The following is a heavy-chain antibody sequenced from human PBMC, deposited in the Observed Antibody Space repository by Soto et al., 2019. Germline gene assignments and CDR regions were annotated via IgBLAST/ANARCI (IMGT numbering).Heavy chain of an antibody. CDR3: ATGVIWIGYFTVDS. CDR1: GGSFGNSA. J-gene: IGHJ4*02. Sequence: QVLLVQSGAEVKKPGSSVKISCKASGGSFGNSAINWVRQTPGHGLEWLGGFIPVYRTLNYAQKFQGRVTITEDASTGTAYMTLNSLASNDTAVYYCATGVIWIGYFTVDSWGQGTRVTVSS. D-gene: IGHD3-3*01. CDR2: FIPVYRTL. V-gene: IGHV1-69*01.